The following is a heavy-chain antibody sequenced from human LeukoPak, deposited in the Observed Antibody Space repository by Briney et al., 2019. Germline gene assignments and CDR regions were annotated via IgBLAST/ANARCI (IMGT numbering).Heavy chain of an antibody. Sequence: GASVKVSCKASGYTFTSYYMHWVRQAPGQGLEWMGKINPSDGSTRYAQKFQGRVTMTRDMSTSTVYMELSSLRSEDTAVYYCARVKWELRSYYYYYMDVWGKGTTVTISS. CDR1: GYTFTSYY. V-gene: IGHV1-46*01. J-gene: IGHJ6*03. CDR3: ARVKWELRSYYYYYMDV. CDR2: INPSDGST. D-gene: IGHD1-26*01.